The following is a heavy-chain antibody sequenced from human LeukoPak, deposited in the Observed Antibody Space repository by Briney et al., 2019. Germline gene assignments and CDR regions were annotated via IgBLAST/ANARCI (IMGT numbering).Heavy chain of an antibody. D-gene: IGHD1-26*01. CDR1: GYTFTSYG. Sequence: ASVKVSCKASGYTFTSYGISWVRQAPGQGLEWVGRINPNSGGTNYAQKFQGRVTVTRDTSMNTAYMELSSLRSDDTAVYYCARGDGSYGTNFDYWGQGTLVTVSS. CDR3: ARGDGSYGTNFDY. CDR2: INPNSGGT. V-gene: IGHV1-2*06. J-gene: IGHJ4*02.